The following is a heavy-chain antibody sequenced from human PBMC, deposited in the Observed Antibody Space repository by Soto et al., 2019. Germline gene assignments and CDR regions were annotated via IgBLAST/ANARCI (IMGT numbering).Heavy chain of an antibody. CDR1: GYTFTSYG. CDR2: ISAYNGNT. CDR3: ARNDIVVVPALIQFDY. Sequence: ASVKVSCKASGYTFTSYGINWVRQAPGQGLEWMGWISAYNGNTNYAQKLQGRVTMTTDTSTSTAYMELRSLRSDDTAVYYCARNDIVVVPALIQFDYWGQGTLVTVSS. D-gene: IGHD2-2*01. V-gene: IGHV1-18*01. J-gene: IGHJ4*02.